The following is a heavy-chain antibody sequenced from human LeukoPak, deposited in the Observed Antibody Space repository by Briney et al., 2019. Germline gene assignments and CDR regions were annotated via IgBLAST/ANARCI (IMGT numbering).Heavy chain of an antibody. V-gene: IGHV3-30-3*01. CDR1: GFTFSSYA. J-gene: IGHJ4*02. CDR3: ARGSLYRSFDY. Sequence: GGSLRLSCAASGFTFSSYAMHWVRQAPGKGLEWVAVISYDGSNKYYADSVKGRFTISRDNPKNTLYLQMNSLRAEDTAVYYCARGSLYRSFDYWGQGTLVTVSS. CDR2: ISYDGSNK.